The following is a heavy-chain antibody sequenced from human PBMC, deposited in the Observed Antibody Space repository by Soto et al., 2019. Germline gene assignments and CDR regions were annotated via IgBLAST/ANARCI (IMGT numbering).Heavy chain of an antibody. V-gene: IGHV4-34*01. CDR3: ARGAYCSGGNCYGAFDI. CDR1: VGSFSGYY. CDR2: INHSGST. J-gene: IGHJ3*02. D-gene: IGHD2-15*01. Sequence: PSETLSLTCAVYVGSFSGYYWSWIRQPPGKGLEWNGEINHSGSTNCNPSLKSRVNKTVDTSKNQFSMKKRSVTAADTAVYFCARGAYCSGGNCYGAFDIWGQGTMVTVSS.